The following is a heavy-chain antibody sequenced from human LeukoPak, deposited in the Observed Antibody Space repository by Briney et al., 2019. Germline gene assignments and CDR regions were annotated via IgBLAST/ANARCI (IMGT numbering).Heavy chain of an antibody. CDR3: ARDKGLLVVPAAIPFDP. D-gene: IGHD2-2*01. CDR2: INPSGGST. Sequence: ASVKVSCKASGYTFTSYYMHWVRQAPGQGLEWMGIINPSGGSTSYAQKFQGRVTMTRDTSTSTVYMELSSLRSEDTAVYYCARDKGLLVVPAAIPFDPWGQGTLVTVSS. V-gene: IGHV1-46*01. CDR1: GYTFTSYY. J-gene: IGHJ5*02.